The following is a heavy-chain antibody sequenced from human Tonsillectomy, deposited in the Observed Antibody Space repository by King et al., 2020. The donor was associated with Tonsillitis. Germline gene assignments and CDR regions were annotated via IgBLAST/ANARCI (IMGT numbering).Heavy chain of an antibody. D-gene: IGHD2-15*01. CDR1: GFTFSSYA. CDR2: ISGSGSST. CDR3: AKGRGYCTGGSCYSDY. Sequence: VQLVESGGGLVQPGGSLRLSCAASGFTFSSYAMSWVRQAPGKGLEWGSAISGSGSSTYYADSVKGRFTISRDNSKNTLYLQMNSLRAEDTAVYYCAKGRGYCTGGSCYSDYWGQGTLVTVSS. V-gene: IGHV3-23*04. J-gene: IGHJ4*02.